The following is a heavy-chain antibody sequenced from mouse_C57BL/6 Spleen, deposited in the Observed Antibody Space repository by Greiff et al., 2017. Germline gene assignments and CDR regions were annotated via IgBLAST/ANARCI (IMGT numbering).Heavy chain of an antibody. Sequence: VQLQQSGAELVKPGASVKMSCKASGYTFTSYWITWVKQRPGQGLEWIGDIYPGSGSTNYNEKFKSKATLTVDTSSSTAYMQLSSLTSEDSAVYYCARHHYSNLYYAMDYWGQGTSVTVSS. D-gene: IGHD2-5*01. V-gene: IGHV1-55*01. CDR3: ARHHYSNLYYAMDY. CDR1: GYTFTSYW. CDR2: IYPGSGST. J-gene: IGHJ4*01.